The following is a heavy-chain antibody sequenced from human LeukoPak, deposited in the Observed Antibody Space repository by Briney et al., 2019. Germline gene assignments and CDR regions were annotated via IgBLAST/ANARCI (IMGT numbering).Heavy chain of an antibody. J-gene: IGHJ4*02. CDR2: IYYSGST. CDR3: ARDRYGDYVADY. D-gene: IGHD4-17*01. CDR1: GGSIRSYY. V-gene: IGHV4-59*01. Sequence: PSETLSLTCTVSGGSIRSYYWSWIRQPPGKGLEWIGYIYYSGSTNYNPSLKSRVTISVDTSKNQVSLKLSSVTAAGTAVYYCARDRYGDYVADYWGQGTLVTVSS.